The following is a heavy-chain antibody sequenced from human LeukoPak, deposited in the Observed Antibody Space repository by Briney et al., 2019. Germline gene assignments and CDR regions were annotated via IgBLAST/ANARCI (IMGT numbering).Heavy chain of an antibody. Sequence: ASVKVSCRTSGYRFTDDYIHWVRQAPGQGLEWMGWINPDTDFTNYAPKFRGRVIMTRDTSISTAYMEVRRLTFDDTAIYYCAPTSEAYTSNWSVWGQGTLVTVSP. V-gene: IGHV1-2*02. J-gene: IGHJ4*02. CDR1: GYRFTDDY. CDR3: APTSEAYTSNWSV. CDR2: INPDTDFT. D-gene: IGHD3-16*01.